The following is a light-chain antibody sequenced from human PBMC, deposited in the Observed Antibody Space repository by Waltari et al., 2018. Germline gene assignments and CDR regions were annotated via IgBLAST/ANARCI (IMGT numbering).Light chain of an antibody. CDR2: RND. V-gene: IGLV1-47*01. CDR1: HYNIGGNS. Sequence: QSGLIHPPSVSGTPGQRVTIRWSGAHYNIGGNSCYWFAHLPGEAPKPLVFRNDQRPPGVPGRFSGAKSGTSASLAISGLQSEDEADFYCATWDDSLGGAIFGPGTKVTVL. CDR3: ATWDDSLGGAI. J-gene: IGLJ1*01.